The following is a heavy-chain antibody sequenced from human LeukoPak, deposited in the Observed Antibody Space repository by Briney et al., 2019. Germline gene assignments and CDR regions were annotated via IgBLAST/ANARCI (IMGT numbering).Heavy chain of an antibody. Sequence: PSETLSLTCAVSGYSISSGYYWAWIRPFPGKGLEWIGSIFHRGSTYDNPSLKSRVTTSVDASKNHFSLTLSSVTAADTAVYHCARHMTTDMLDAFDIWGQGTMAIISS. CDR1: GYSISSGYY. CDR3: ARHMTTDMLDAFDI. V-gene: IGHV4-38-2*01. CDR2: IFHRGST. D-gene: IGHD3-10*02. J-gene: IGHJ3*02.